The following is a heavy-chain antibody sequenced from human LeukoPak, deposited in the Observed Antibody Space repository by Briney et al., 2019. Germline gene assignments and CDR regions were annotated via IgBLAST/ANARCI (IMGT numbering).Heavy chain of an antibody. CDR1: GFTFSSYG. J-gene: IGHJ5*02. Sequence: PGRSLRLSCAASGFTFSSYGMHWVRQAPGMGLEWVAVISYDGSNKYYADSVKGRFTISRDNSKNTLYLQMNSLRAEDTAVYYCAKGRPGFYSSGWYPWSWFDPWGQGTLVTVSS. V-gene: IGHV3-30*18. D-gene: IGHD6-19*01. CDR3: AKGRPGFYSSGWYPWSWFDP. CDR2: ISYDGSNK.